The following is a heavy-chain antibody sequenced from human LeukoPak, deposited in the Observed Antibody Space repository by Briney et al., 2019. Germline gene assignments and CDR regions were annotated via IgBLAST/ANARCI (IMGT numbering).Heavy chain of an antibody. CDR3: ATAGDTAMVNEPYYFDY. CDR1: GYTLTGLS. D-gene: IGHD5-18*01. J-gene: IGHJ4*02. CDR2: FDPEDGET. V-gene: IGHV1-24*01. Sequence: ASVKVSCKVSGYTLTGLSMHWVRQAPGKGLEWMGGFDPEDGETIYAQKFQGRVTMTEDTSTDTAYMELSSLRSEDTAVYYCATAGDTAMVNEPYYFDYWGQGTLVTVSS.